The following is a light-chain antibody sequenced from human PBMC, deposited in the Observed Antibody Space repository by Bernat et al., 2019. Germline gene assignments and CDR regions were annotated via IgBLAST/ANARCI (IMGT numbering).Light chain of an antibody. J-gene: IGLJ3*02. Sequence: QSVLTQPPSVSAAPGQKVTTSCSGSSSNIGNNDVSWFQQVPGTAPKLLISDNNKRPSGIPDRFSVSKSGTSATLGIAGLQTGDEADYYCVAWDNSLSAGVFGGGTKLTVL. CDR2: DNN. CDR3: VAWDNSLSAGV. CDR1: SSNIGNND. V-gene: IGLV1-51*01.